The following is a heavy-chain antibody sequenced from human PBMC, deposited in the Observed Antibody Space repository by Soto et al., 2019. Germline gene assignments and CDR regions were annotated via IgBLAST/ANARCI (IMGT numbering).Heavy chain of an antibody. CDR1: GFTFSTFD. V-gene: IGHV3-23*01. D-gene: IGHD1-26*01. Sequence: GGSLRLSCAASGFTFSTFDMTWVRQAPGKGLEWVSAISGNDSPTYYADSVKGRFTISRDNSKNTLYLQMNSLRADDTAVYYCARDMSGGTYNYYYGMDVWGQGTTVTVSS. J-gene: IGHJ6*02. CDR2: ISGNDSPT. CDR3: ARDMSGGTYNYYYGMDV.